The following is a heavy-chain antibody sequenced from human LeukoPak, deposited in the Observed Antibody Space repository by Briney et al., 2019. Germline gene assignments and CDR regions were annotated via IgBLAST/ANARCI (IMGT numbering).Heavy chain of an antibody. V-gene: IGHV1-8*01. CDR1: GYTFTSYD. J-gene: IGHJ2*01. Sequence: GASAKVSCKASGYTFTSYDINWVRQATGQGLEWMGWMNPNSGNTGYAQKFQGRVTMTRNTSISTAYMELSSLRSEDTAVYYCARTAVAGILGPRWFDLWGRGTLVTVSS. CDR3: ARTAVAGILGPRWFDL. CDR2: MNPNSGNT. D-gene: IGHD6-19*01.